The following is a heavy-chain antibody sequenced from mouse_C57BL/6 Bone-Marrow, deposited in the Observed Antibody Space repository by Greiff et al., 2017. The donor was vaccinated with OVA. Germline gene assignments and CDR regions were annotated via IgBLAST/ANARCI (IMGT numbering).Heavy chain of an antibody. CDR3: ERLIYDGYPAWFAY. Sequence: VQLQQPGAELVRPGSSVKLSCKASGYTFTSYWMHWVKQRPIQGLEWIGNIDPSDSETHYNQKFKDKATLTVDKSSSTAYMQLSSLTSEDSAVYYCERLIYDGYPAWFAYWGQGTLVTVSA. V-gene: IGHV1-52*01. D-gene: IGHD2-3*01. CDR2: IDPSDSET. J-gene: IGHJ3*01. CDR1: GYTFTSYW.